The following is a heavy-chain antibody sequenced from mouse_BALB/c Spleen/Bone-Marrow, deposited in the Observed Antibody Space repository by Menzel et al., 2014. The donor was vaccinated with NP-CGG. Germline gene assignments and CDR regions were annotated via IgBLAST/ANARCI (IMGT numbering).Heavy chain of an antibody. CDR1: GYTFTDNW. Sequence: VQLQQSGAELGMPGASVKMSCKASGYTFTDNWMYWVKQRPGQSLEWIGAIDTSDSYTNFNQKFMGKASLTVDASSSTAYMRVSSLTSDDSAVYYCARGGHDFSLDYWGQGTSVTVSS. D-gene: IGHD2-4*01. CDR2: IDTSDSYT. V-gene: IGHV1-69*01. J-gene: IGHJ4*01. CDR3: ARGGHDFSLDY.